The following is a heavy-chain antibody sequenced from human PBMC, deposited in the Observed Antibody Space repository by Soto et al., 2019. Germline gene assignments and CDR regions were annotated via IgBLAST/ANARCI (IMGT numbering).Heavy chain of an antibody. CDR3: AREAAAGTIGDY. Sequence: VQLVESGGGVVQPGRFLRLSCAASGFTFSSYAMHWVRQAPGKGLEWVAVISYDGSNKYYADSVKGRFTISRDNSKNTLYLQMNSLRAEDTAVYYCAREAAAGTIGDYWGQGTLVTVSS. J-gene: IGHJ4*02. CDR1: GFTFSSYA. D-gene: IGHD6-13*01. V-gene: IGHV3-30-3*01. CDR2: ISYDGSNK.